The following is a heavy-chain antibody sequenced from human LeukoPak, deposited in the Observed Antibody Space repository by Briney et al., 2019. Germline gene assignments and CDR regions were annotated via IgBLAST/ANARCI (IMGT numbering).Heavy chain of an antibody. CDR2: IRSKAYGATT. J-gene: IGHJ4*02. D-gene: IGHD3-10*01. V-gene: IGHV3-49*04. CDR3: TRGYYYLY. CDR1: GFTFGDYA. Sequence: GGSLRLSCTASGFTFGDYAMSWVRQAPRKGLEWAGFIRSKAYGATTEYAASVKGRFTISRDDSKSIAYLQMNSLKTEDTAVYYCTRGYYYLYWGQGTLVTVSS.